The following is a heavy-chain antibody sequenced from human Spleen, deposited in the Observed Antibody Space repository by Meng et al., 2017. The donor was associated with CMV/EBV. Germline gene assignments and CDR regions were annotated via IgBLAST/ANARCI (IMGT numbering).Heavy chain of an antibody. CDR3: TTFWSGKP. Sequence: GGSLRLSCTASGFTFSDHYMSWIRQAPGKGLEWVGRIKSKTDGGTTDYAAPVKGRFTISRDDSKNTLYLQMNSLKTEDTAVYYCTTFWSGKPWGQGTLVTVSS. J-gene: IGHJ5*02. CDR1: GFTFSDHY. V-gene: IGHV3-15*01. CDR2: IKSKTDGGTT. D-gene: IGHD3-3*01.